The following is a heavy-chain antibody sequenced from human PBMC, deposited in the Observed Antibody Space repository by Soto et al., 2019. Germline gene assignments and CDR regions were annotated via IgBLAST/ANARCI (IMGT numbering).Heavy chain of an antibody. J-gene: IGHJ6*03. CDR3: AKDFPRKYCTNGVCYTDYYYYMDV. CDR2: IKQNGSEK. CDR1: GFTFSSYW. Sequence: PGGSLRLSCAASGFTFSSYWMSWVRQAPGKGLEWVANIKQNGSEKDYVDSVKGRFTISRDNAKNSLYLQMNSLRAEDTALYYCAKDFPRKYCTNGVCYTDYYYYMDVWGKGTTVTVSS. V-gene: IGHV3-7*03. D-gene: IGHD2-8*01.